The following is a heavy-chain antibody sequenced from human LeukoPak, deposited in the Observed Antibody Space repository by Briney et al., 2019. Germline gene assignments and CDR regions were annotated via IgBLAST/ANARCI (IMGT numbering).Heavy chain of an antibody. V-gene: IGHV4-61*10. CDR2: IYYSGST. CDR3: ARDRGYDGDYSY. J-gene: IGHJ4*02. CDR1: GVSISGGSYR. Sequence: SETLSLTCTVSGVSISGGSYRWTWLRQPAGKGLEWIGYIYYSGSTNYNPSLKSRVTISVDTSKNQFSLKLSSVTAADTAVYYCARDRGYDGDYSYWGQGTLVTVSS. D-gene: IGHD4-17*01.